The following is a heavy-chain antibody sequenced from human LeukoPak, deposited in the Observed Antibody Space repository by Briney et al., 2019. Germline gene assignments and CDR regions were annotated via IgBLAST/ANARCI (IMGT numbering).Heavy chain of an antibody. V-gene: IGHV1-69*05. CDR3: AREQQLVLSPFDY. CDR1: GGTFRSYA. Sequence: SVKVSCKASGGTFRSYAISWVRQAPGQGLEWMGRIIPIFGTANYAQKFQGRVTITTDESTSTAYMELSSLRSEDTAVYYCAREQQLVLSPFDYWGQGTLVTVSS. J-gene: IGHJ4*02. CDR2: IIPIFGTA. D-gene: IGHD6-13*01.